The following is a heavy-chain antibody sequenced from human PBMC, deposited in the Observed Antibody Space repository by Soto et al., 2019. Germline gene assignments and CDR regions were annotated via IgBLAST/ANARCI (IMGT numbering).Heavy chain of an antibody. CDR3: ARMAGPWYFDL. CDR2: INHSGSS. V-gene: IGHV4-34*01. CDR1: GGSFSGFY. Sequence: PSETLSLICAVHGGSFSGFYWTWIRQPPGKGLEWIGEINHSGSSNYNPPLKSRVTMSLDTSRNQFSLSLNSVTAADTAVYYCARMAGPWYFDLWGRGTLVTVSS. J-gene: IGHJ2*01.